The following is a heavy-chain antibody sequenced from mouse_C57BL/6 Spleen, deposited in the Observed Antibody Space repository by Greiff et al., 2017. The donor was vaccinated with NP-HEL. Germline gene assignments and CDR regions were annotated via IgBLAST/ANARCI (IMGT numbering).Heavy chain of an antibody. J-gene: IGHJ2*01. CDR3: ARRLLTIEDYDYFDY. CDR2: IYPSDSET. D-gene: IGHD1-1*02. CDR1: GYTFTSYW. Sequence: QVQLQQPGAELVRPGSSVKLSCKASGYTFTSYWMDWVKQRPGQGLEWIGNIYPSDSETHYNQKFKDKATLTVDKSSSTAYMQLSSLTSEDSAVYYCARRLLTIEDYDYFDYWGQGTTLTVSS. V-gene: IGHV1-61*01.